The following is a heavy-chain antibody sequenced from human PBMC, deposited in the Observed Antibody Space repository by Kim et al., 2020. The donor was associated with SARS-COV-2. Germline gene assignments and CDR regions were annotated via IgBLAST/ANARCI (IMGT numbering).Heavy chain of an antibody. V-gene: IGHV3-11*01. D-gene: IGHD3-22*01. J-gene: IGHJ4*02. CDR3: ARQYYYDSSGYYPTLSL. Sequence: GRYTISRNNAKNSLYLQMNSLRAEDTAVYYCARQYYYDSSGYYPTLSLWGQGTLVTVSS.